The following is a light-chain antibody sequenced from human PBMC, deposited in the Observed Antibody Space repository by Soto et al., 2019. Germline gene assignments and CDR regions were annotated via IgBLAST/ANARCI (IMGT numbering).Light chain of an antibody. CDR3: QQRSNWLT. V-gene: IGKV3-11*01. J-gene: IGKJ4*01. CDR1: QSVRNY. CDR2: DAS. Sequence: PGDRATLSCRASQSVRNYLAWYQQKPGQAPRLLIYDASNRATGIPGRFSGSGSGTDFTLTISSLEPEDFVVYYCQQRSNWLTFGGGTKVEIK.